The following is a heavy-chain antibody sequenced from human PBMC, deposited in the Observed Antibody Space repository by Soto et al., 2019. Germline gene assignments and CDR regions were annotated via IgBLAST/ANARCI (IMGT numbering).Heavy chain of an antibody. D-gene: IGHD2-2*01. J-gene: IGHJ6*02. CDR1: TYAFTSYG. CDR3: ARIADCSTTSCSFPSRFHVRGSYYYYGLDV. V-gene: IGHV1-18*04. CDR2: ISAYNGNS. Sequence: QVQLVQSGAEVKKPGASVKVTCKASTYAFTSYGITWVRQAPGQGLEWVGWISAYNGNSNYAQKYEGRVTMTTGPSTSTAYMELSSLRSDDTAVYYCARIADCSTTSCSFPSRFHVRGSYYYYGLDVWGQGTTVTVSS.